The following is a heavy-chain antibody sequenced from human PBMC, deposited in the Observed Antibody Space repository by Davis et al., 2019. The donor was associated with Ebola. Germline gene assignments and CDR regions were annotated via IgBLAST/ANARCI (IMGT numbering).Heavy chain of an antibody. CDR1: GFSLSTSGMC. D-gene: IGHD3-3*01. CDR3: ARIRRYYDFWSGYYTYYYYGMDV. CDR2: IDWDDDK. V-gene: IGHV2-70*01. Sequence: SGPTLVKPTQTLTLTCTFSGFSLSTSGMCVSWIRQPPGKALEWPALIDWDDDKYYSTSLKTRLTISKDTSKNQVVLTMTNMDPVDTATYYCARIRRYYDFWSGYYTYYYYGMDVWGQGTTVTVSS. J-gene: IGHJ6*02.